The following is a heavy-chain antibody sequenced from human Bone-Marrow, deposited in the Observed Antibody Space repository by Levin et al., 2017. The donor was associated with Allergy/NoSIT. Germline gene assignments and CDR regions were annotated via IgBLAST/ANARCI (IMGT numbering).Heavy chain of an antibody. D-gene: IGHD5-12*01. CDR2: IYPGDSDT. J-gene: IGHJ3*02. V-gene: IGHV5-51*01. CDR1: GYSFTSYW. CDR3: ARHPDSGYDEDAFDI. Sequence: PGGSLRLSCKGSGYSFTSYWIGWVRQMPGKGLEWMGIIYPGDSDTRYSPSFQGQVTISADKSISTAYLQWSSLKASDTAMYYCARHPDSGYDEDAFDIWGQGTMVTVSS.